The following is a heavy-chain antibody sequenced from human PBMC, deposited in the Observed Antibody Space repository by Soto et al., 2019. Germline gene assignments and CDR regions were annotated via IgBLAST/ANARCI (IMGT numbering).Heavy chain of an antibody. CDR1: WYSFSNYW. J-gene: IGHJ5*02. D-gene: IGHD1-26*01. CDR3: ASLGGVGDVNSFGP. V-gene: IGHV5-10-1*01. CDR2: IDPSDSWT. Sequence: PGEPLKISCKGSWYSFSNYWISWVRQGPGKGLEWMGRIDPSDSWTHYSPSFQGHVTISADKSISTAYLQWSSLKASDTAMYYCASLGGVGDVNSFGPWGQGTLVTVSS.